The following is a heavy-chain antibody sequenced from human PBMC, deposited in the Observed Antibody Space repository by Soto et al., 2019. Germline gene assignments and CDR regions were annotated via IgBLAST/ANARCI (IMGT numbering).Heavy chain of an antibody. D-gene: IGHD3-16*02. Sequence: GGSLRLSCAASGFTFSSYAMSWVRQAPGKGLEWVSAISGSGGSTYYADSVKGRFTISRDNSKNTLYLQMNSLRAEDTAVYYCAKEFQAHDYIWGSYPRGYYYYYYMDVWGKGTTVTVSS. CDR1: GFTFSSYA. CDR2: ISGSGGST. J-gene: IGHJ6*03. CDR3: AKEFQAHDYIWGSYPRGYYYYYYMDV. V-gene: IGHV3-23*01.